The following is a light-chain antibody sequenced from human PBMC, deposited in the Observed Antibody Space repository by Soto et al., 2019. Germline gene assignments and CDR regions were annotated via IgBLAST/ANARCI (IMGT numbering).Light chain of an antibody. CDR1: SSDVGYYNY. CDR3: SSVAGGQFV. V-gene: IGLV2-8*01. J-gene: IGLJ1*01. CDR2: EVS. Sequence: QSALTQPPFASGSPGQSVTISCTGTSSDVGYYNYVSWYQQHPGRAPKLMIYEVSERPSGVPARFSASKSGNTAYLTVSGLQAEDEADYYCSSVAGGQFVFGTGTKVTVL.